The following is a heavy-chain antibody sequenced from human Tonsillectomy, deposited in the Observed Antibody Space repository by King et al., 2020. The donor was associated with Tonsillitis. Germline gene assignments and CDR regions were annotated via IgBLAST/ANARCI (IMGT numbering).Heavy chain of an antibody. V-gene: IGHV5-51*01. Sequence: QLVQSGAEVKKPGESLKISCKGSGYNFTNYWIGWVRQMPGKGLECMGIIYPGDSDIRYSPSFQSQVTISAAKSVSTAYLQWSSLKASDTAMYYCARQHCSGGNCYSFDYWGQGTLVTVSS. CDR2: IYPGDSDI. CDR1: GYNFTNYW. D-gene: IGHD2-15*01. J-gene: IGHJ4*02. CDR3: ARQHCSGGNCYSFDY.